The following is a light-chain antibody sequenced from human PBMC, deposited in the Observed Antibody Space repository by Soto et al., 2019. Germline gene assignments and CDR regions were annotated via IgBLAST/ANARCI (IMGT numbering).Light chain of an antibody. CDR3: SSYAGYSTSVV. CDR1: SSDVGSYNL. CDR2: EAN. J-gene: IGLJ2*01. Sequence: QSVLTQPASVSGSPGQSITISCTGTSSDVGSYNLVSWYQQHPGKAPKLMSYEANKRPSGVSDRFSGSKSSNTASLTISGLKAEYEAEYYCSSYAGYSTSVVVGVGTKLTVL. V-gene: IGLV2-23*01.